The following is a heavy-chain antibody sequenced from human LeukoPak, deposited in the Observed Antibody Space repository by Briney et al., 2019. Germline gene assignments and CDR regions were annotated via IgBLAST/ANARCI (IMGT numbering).Heavy chain of an antibody. CDR3: ARDFAREFTIDY. CDR1: GFTFSNYS. Sequence: GGSLRLSCAASGFTFSNYSMNWVRQPPGKGLQWVSYISSSSNIIYYADSVKGRFTISRDNAKNSLFLQMNSLRAEDTAVYYCARDFAREFTIDYWGQGTLVTVSS. J-gene: IGHJ4*02. D-gene: IGHD3-10*01. CDR2: ISSSSNII. V-gene: IGHV3-48*01.